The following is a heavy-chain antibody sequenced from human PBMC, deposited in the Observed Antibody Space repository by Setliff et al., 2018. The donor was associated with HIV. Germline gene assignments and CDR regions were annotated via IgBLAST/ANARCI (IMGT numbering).Heavy chain of an antibody. V-gene: IGHV4-34*01. CDR2: INHSGST. J-gene: IGHJ4*02. CDR1: GGSFSDYY. Sequence: PSETLSLTCAVYGGSFSDYYWNWIRQPPEKGLEWIGEINHSGSTNYNPSLKSRVTISLDTSKNQFSLKLSSVTAADTAVYYCAKLTPFDYWGQGTLVTVSS. CDR3: AKLTPFDY. D-gene: IGHD7-27*01.